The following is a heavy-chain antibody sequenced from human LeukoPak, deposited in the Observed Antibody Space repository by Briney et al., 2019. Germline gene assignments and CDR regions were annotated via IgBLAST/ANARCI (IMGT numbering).Heavy chain of an antibody. D-gene: IGHD6-19*01. CDR3: ARIPRGSGWSFLDF. V-gene: IGHV3-7*01. Sequence: GGSLRLSCAASGFSFSRYWMSWVRQAPGKGLEWVANIQSDGSVQQYVDSVKGRLTISRDNAKNSLYLQMNSLRAEDTAVYYCARIPRGSGWSFLDFWGQGTLVTVTS. CDR1: GFSFSRYW. CDR2: IQSDGSVQ. J-gene: IGHJ4*02.